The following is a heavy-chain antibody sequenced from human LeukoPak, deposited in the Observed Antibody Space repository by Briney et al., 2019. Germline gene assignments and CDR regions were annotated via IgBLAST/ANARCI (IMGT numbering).Heavy chain of an antibody. J-gene: IGHJ5*02. Sequence: PSETLSLTCTVSGGSISSSSYYWSWIRQPPGKGLEWIGYIYYSGSTNYNPSLKSRVTISVDTSKNQFSLKLSSVTAADTAVYYCAKHVKYGSGSLWNWFDPWGQGTLVTVSS. D-gene: IGHD3-10*01. CDR3: AKHVKYGSGSLWNWFDP. CDR1: GGSISSSSYY. CDR2: IYYSGST. V-gene: IGHV4-61*01.